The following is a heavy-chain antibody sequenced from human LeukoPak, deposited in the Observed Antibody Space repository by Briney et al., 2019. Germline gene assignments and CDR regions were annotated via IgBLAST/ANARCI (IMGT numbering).Heavy chain of an antibody. CDR2: ISADNGNT. CDR1: GYTFINYG. J-gene: IGHJ4*02. D-gene: IGHD2-21*02. V-gene: IGHV1-18*01. CDR3: ARDSYCGGDCYFSDY. Sequence: GASVKVSCKASGYTFINYGISWVRQAPGQGPEWMGWISADNGNTNYAQKLQGRVTMTTDTSTSTAYMELSSLRSEDTAVYYCARDSYCGGDCYFSDYWGQGTLVTVSS.